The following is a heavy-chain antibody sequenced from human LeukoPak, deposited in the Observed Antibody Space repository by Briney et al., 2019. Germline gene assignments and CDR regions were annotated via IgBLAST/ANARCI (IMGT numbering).Heavy chain of an antibody. Sequence: SETLSLTCTVSGGSISSSSYYWGWIRQPPGKGLEWIGSIYYSGSTYHNPSLKSRVTISVDTSKNQFSLKLSSVTAADTAVYYCARRGGRRFDYWGQGTLVTVSS. D-gene: IGHD3-16*01. V-gene: IGHV4-39*01. CDR1: GGSISSSSYY. CDR2: IYYSGST. CDR3: ARRGGRRFDY. J-gene: IGHJ4*02.